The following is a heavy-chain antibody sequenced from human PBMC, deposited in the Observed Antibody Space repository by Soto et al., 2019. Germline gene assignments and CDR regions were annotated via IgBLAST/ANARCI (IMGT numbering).Heavy chain of an antibody. Sequence: SQTLSLTCAISGDSVSGNSAAWNWIRQSPSRGLEWLGRTYYRSRWYNDYAVSVKSRITVTPDTSKNQFSLHLNSVTPEDTAVYDCAREFPYYVSTHSYLDYGGQGPLVTLSS. J-gene: IGHJ4*02. CDR1: GDSVSGNSAA. V-gene: IGHV6-1*01. D-gene: IGHD3-16*01. CDR3: AREFPYYVSTHSYLDY. CDR2: TYYRSRWYN.